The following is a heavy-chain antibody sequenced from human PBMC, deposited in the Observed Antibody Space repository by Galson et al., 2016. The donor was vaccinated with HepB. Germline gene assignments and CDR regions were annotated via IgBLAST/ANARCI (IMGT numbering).Heavy chain of an antibody. V-gene: IGHV4-59*01. J-gene: IGHJ4*02. CDR3: ASHPHGLGSSSYFDY. CDR2: IYYTGST. D-gene: IGHD3-10*01. Sequence: SETLSPTCTVSGGSITTYYWSWIRQPPGKGLEWLAYIYYTGSTNYNPSLKSRVTISIDTSKNQFSLRLTSVTAAETAGYFCASHPHGLGSSSYFDYWGPGTLVTVSS. CDR1: GGSITTYY.